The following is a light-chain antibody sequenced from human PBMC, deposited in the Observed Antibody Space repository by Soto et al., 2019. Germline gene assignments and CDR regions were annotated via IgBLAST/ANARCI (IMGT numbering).Light chain of an antibody. J-gene: IGLJ1*01. V-gene: IGLV2-8*01. Sequence: QSALTQPPSASGSPGQSVTISCTGTSSDVGGYNYVSWYQQHPGKAPKLMIYEVSKRPSGVPDRFSDSKSGNTASLTVSGLQAEDEADYYCSSYAGSNKAVFGTGTKVTVL. CDR1: SSDVGGYNY. CDR2: EVS. CDR3: SSYAGSNKAV.